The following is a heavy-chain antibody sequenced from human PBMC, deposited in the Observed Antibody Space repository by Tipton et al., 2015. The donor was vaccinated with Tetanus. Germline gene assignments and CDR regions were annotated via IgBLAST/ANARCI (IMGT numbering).Heavy chain of an antibody. CDR1: GYTFTSYG. CDR2: ISAYNGNT. V-gene: IGHV1-18*01. D-gene: IGHD3-22*01. CDR3: ARDVGRDYYDSSGYYMDV. J-gene: IGHJ6*03. Sequence: QLVQSGAEVKKPGASVKVSCKASGYTFTSYGISWVRQAPGQGLEWMGWISAYNGNTNYAQKLQGRVTMTTDTSTSTAYMELRSLRPDDTAVYYCARDVGRDYYDSSGYYMDVWGKGTTVTVSS.